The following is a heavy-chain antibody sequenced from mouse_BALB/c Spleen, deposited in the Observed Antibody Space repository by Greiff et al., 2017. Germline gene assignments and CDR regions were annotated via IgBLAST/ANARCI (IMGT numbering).Heavy chain of an antibody. Sequence: LVESGAELARPGASVKLSCKASGYTFTSYWMQWVKQRPGQGLEWIGAIYPGDGDTRYTQKFKGKATLTADKSSSTAYMQLSSLASEDSAVYYCARGYHWYFDVWGAGTTVTVSS. CDR3: ARGYHWYFDV. D-gene: IGHD2-2*01. J-gene: IGHJ1*01. V-gene: IGHV1-87*01. CDR1: GYTFTSYW. CDR2: IYPGDGDT.